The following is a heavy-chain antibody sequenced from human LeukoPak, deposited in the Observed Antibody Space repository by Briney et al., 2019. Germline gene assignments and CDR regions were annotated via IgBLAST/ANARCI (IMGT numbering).Heavy chain of an antibody. Sequence: GGTLTLSCAASGFAFSSYSMNWVRQAPWKGLEWLSYISSSSSSIYYAGSVKGRFTISRDNAKNSLYLQMNSLLDDDTAVYYCASTHFGYYVDAFDIWRQGRMVTDSS. J-gene: IGHJ3*02. CDR2: ISSSSSSI. D-gene: IGHD4-17*01. V-gene: IGHV3-48*02. CDR1: GFAFSSYS. CDR3: ASTHFGYYVDAFDI.